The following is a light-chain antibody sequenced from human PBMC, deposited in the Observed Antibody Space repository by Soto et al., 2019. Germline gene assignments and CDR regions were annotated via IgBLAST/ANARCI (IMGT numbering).Light chain of an antibody. CDR1: QSVRSS. CDR2: DAS. V-gene: IGKV3-15*01. Sequence: EIVMTQSPGTLSVSPGERATLFCRASQSVRSSLAWYQQKPGQAPRLFIYDASTRATGIPARFSGSGSGTEFTLTISSLQSEDVAVYYCQEYNSWPETFGQGTQVEIK. J-gene: IGKJ1*01. CDR3: QEYNSWPET.